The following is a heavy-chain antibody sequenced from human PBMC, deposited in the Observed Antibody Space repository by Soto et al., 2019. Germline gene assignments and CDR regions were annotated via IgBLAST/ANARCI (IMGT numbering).Heavy chain of an antibody. CDR3: ARDSTVTTWPGVAFDI. CDR2: IYYSGST. J-gene: IGHJ3*02. D-gene: IGHD4-17*01. V-gene: IGHV4-31*03. CDR1: GGSISSGGYY. Sequence: QVQLQESGPGLVKPSQTLSLTCTVSGGSISSGGYYWSWIRQHPGKGLEWIGYIYYSGSTYYNPCLMSRVTISVDRSKDQFSLKLSSVTAADTAVYYCARDSTVTTWPGVAFDIWGQGTIVTVSS.